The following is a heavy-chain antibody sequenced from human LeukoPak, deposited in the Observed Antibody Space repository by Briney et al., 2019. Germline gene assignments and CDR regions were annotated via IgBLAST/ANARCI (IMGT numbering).Heavy chain of an antibody. CDR3: ARDRPTDYGDYVGMDV. V-gene: IGHV1-69*13. D-gene: IGHD4-17*01. CDR2: IIPIFGTA. CDR1: GGTFTNYA. Sequence: GASVKVSCKASGGTFTNYAIHWVRQAPGQGLEWMGGIIPIFGTANYAQKFQGRLTVTADESTTTAYMDLSSLRSEDTAVYYCARDRPTDYGDYVGMDVWGQGTTVTVSS. J-gene: IGHJ6*02.